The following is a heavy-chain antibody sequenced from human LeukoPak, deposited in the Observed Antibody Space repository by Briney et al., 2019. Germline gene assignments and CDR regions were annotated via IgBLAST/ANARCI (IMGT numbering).Heavy chain of an antibody. CDR1: GFTFSSYS. J-gene: IGHJ4*02. D-gene: IGHD2-15*01. V-gene: IGHV3-48*01. Sequence: GGSLRLSRAASGFTFSSYSMHWVRQAPGKGLEWVSSISVSRSSIYYADSAKGRFTISRDNAKNSLFLQMDSLRAEDTAVYYCATGYCSGSGCNSEGDWGQGTLVTVSS. CDR2: ISVSRSSI. CDR3: ATGYCSGSGCNSEGD.